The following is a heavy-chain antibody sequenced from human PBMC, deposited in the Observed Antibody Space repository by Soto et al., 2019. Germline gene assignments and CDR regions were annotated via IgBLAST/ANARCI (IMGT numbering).Heavy chain of an antibody. V-gene: IGHV1-46*01. CDR2: INPNGGST. Sequence: QVQLVQSGAEVKKPGASVKVSCKASGYTFSSYYIHWVLQATGPSLEWIGIINPNGGSTNYGQNFKVRITVTRDTSTATVYMYLSALTSDDTAMYDCARGLGLGYCWGQGPRVTGSS. CDR3: ARGLGLGYC. D-gene: IGHD3-9*01. J-gene: IGHJ4*02. CDR1: GYTFSSYY.